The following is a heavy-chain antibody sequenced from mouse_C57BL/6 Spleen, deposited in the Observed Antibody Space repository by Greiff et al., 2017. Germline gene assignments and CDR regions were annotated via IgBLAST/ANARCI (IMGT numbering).Heavy chain of an antibody. V-gene: IGHV1-82*01. CDR2: IYPGDGDT. J-gene: IGHJ2*01. CDR3: ARDCTSYFDY. CDR1: GYAFSSSW. Sequence: VQLQESGPELVKPGASVKISCKASGYAFSSSWMNWVKQRPGKGLEWIGRIYPGDGDTNYNGKFKGKATLTADKSSSTAYMQLSSLTSEDSAVYFCARDCTSYFDYWGQGTTLTVSS. D-gene: IGHD6-1*01.